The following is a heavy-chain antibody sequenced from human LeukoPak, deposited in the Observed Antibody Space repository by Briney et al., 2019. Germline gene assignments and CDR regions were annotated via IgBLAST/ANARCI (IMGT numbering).Heavy chain of an antibody. V-gene: IGHV1-69*05. CDR2: IIPIFGTA. D-gene: IGHD5-24*01. J-gene: IGHJ4*02. Sequence: SVKVSCKASGGTFSSYAISWVRQAPGQGLEWMGGIIPIFGTANYAQKFQGRVTITTDESTSTAYMELSSLRSEDTAVYYCARMLWRDGYNFPYWGQGTLVTVSS. CDR3: ARMLWRDGYNFPY. CDR1: GGTFSSYA.